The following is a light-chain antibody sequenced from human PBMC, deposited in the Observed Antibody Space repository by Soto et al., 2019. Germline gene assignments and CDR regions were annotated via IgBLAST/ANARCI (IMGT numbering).Light chain of an antibody. CDR3: QQYGSSPWT. Sequence: EIVMTQSPATLSVSPGERATLSCRASQSVSSSSLAWYQQRPGQAPRLLIYGTSSRATGAPDRFSGSGSGTDFTLTISRLEPEDSAVYYCQQYGSSPWTFGQGTKVDIK. J-gene: IGKJ1*01. V-gene: IGKV3-20*01. CDR1: QSVSSSS. CDR2: GTS.